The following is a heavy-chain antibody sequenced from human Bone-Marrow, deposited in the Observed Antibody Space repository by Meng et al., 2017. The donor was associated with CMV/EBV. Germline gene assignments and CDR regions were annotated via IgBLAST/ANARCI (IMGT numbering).Heavy chain of an antibody. CDR2: IKQDGSEK. CDR3: ARDLVRHQLLYYYGMDV. D-gene: IGHD2-2*01. J-gene: IGHJ6*02. CDR1: GFTFSSYW. V-gene: IGHV3-7*01. Sequence: GGSLRLSCAASGFTFSSYWKSWVRQAPGKGLEWVANIKQDGSEKYYVDSVKGRFTISRDNAKNSLYLQMNSLRAEDTAVYYCARDLVRHQLLYYYGMDVWGQGTTVTVSS.